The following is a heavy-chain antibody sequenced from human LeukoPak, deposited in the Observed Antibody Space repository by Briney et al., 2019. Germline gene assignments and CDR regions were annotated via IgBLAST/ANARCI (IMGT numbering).Heavy chain of an antibody. CDR3: ARSLRYCSGGSCYSGLSWSDY. CDR1: GGTFSSYA. V-gene: IGHV1-69*13. CDR2: IIPIFGTA. J-gene: IGHJ4*02. D-gene: IGHD2-15*01. Sequence: SVKVSCKASGGTFSSYAISWVRQAPGQGLEWMGGIIPIFGTANYAQKFQGRVTITADESTSTAYMELSSLRSEDTAVYYCARSLRYCSGGSCYSGLSWSDYWGQGTLVTVSS.